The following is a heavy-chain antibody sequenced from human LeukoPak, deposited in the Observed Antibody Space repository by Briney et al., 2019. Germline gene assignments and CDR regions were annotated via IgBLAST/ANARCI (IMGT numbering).Heavy chain of an antibody. Sequence: GGSLRLSCAASGFTFSSYAMHWVRQAPGKGLEWLAVISYDGSNKYYADSVKGRFTISRDNSKNTLYLQMNSLRAEDTAVYYCARDRDSYGSNGMDVWGQGTTVTVSS. CDR3: ARDRDSYGSNGMDV. V-gene: IGHV3-30-3*01. CDR2: ISYDGSNK. D-gene: IGHD5-18*01. CDR1: GFTFSSYA. J-gene: IGHJ6*02.